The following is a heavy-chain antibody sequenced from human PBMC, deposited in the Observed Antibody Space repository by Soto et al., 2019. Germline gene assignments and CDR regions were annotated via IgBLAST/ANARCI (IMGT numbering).Heavy chain of an antibody. CDR3: ARVYDSSGGIDY. CDR1: GDSMSSGSYY. D-gene: IGHD3-22*01. J-gene: IGHJ4*02. CDR2: IYNSGAT. Sequence: SETLSLTCSVSGDSMSSGSYYWSWIRQHPGKGLEWIGYIYNSGATYYNPSLKSRVTISVDRSKNQFSLKLSSVTAADTAVYYCARVYDSSGGIDYWGQGTLVTVSS. V-gene: IGHV4-31*03.